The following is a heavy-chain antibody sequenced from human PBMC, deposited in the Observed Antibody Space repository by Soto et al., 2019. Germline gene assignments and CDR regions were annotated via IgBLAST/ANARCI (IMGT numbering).Heavy chain of an antibody. D-gene: IGHD2-15*01. CDR1: GGSISSYY. V-gene: IGHV4-59*08. CDR2: IYYSGST. CDR3: SSLPPFLAADY. J-gene: IGHJ4*02. Sequence: QVQLQESGPGLVKPSETLSLTCTVSGGSISSYYWSWIRQPPGKGLEWIGYIYYSGSTNYNPYLKSRVPISVDTSKNQLALKLSSVTAADTDVDYCSSLPPFLAADYWGQGTLVTVSS.